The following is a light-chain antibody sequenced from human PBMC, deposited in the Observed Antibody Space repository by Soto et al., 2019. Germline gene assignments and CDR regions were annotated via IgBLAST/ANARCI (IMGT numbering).Light chain of an antibody. Sequence: QSALTQPASVSGSPGQSISISCTGTNTDVGGHHYVSWYQQHPGRAPKLVIYEVSNRPSGVPDRFSGSKSGNTASLTISGLQAEDEAEYYCSLYTTDSTYVFGTGTKLTVL. J-gene: IGLJ1*01. V-gene: IGLV2-14*01. CDR1: NTDVGGHHY. CDR3: SLYTTDSTYV. CDR2: EVS.